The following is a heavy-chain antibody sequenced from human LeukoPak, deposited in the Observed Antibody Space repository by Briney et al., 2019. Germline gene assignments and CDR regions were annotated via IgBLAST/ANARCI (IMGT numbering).Heavy chain of an antibody. V-gene: IGHV4-59*08. D-gene: IGHD3-10*01. CDR3: ARRRGAHTANALDI. CDR1: GGSISSYY. CDR2: IYSSGIT. Sequence: PSETLSLTCTVSGGSISSYYWSWIRQPPGKGLEWIGYIYSSGITNYNPSLKSRVTISVDTSKNQFSLKLSSVTAADTAVYYCARRRGAHTANALDIWGQGAMVTVSS. J-gene: IGHJ3*02.